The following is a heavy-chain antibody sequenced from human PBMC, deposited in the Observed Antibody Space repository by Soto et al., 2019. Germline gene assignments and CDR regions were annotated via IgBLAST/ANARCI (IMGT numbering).Heavy chain of an antibody. V-gene: IGHV1-69*06. Sequence: QVQLVQSGAEVKKPGSSVKVSCKASGDTFRSDAISWVRQAPGQGLEWMGGIIPISGTATYAQKFQGRVTITADKFTTTAYMARSSLRSEDTAGYYCAKRDRIFVSGSYRISYYGWECWGPGTTVTVSS. CDR1: GDTFRSDA. CDR2: IIPISGTA. CDR3: AKRDRIFVSGSYRISYYGWEC. J-gene: IGHJ6*02. D-gene: IGHD3-10*01.